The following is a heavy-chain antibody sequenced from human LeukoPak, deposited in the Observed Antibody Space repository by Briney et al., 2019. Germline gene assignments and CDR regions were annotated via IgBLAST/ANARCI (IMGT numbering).Heavy chain of an antibody. CDR2: INANGINT. Sequence: GGSLRLSCAASGFAFNFYGMSWVRQAPGKGLQWVSTINANGINTYYADSVRGRFTISRDNSKDTLYLQMNSLRAEDTAVYYCARLRNDAFDIWGQGTVVTVSS. V-gene: IGHV3-23*01. D-gene: IGHD1-14*01. CDR1: GFAFNFYG. CDR3: ARLRNDAFDI. J-gene: IGHJ3*02.